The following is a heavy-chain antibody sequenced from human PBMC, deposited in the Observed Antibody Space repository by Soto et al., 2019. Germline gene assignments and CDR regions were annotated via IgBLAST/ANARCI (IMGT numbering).Heavy chain of an antibody. CDR3: SREPLYCGGDCYSRTLHYYYYYGMDV. V-gene: IGHV4-4*02. CDR1: GGSISSSNW. CDR2: IYHSGST. D-gene: IGHD2-21*02. J-gene: IGHJ6*02. Sequence: SETLSLTCAVSGGSISSSNWWSWVRQPPGKGLEWIGEIYHSGSTNYNPSLKRRVTISVDKSKNQFSLKLSSVTAADTAVYYCSREPLYCGGDCYSRTLHYYYYYGMDVWGQGTTVT.